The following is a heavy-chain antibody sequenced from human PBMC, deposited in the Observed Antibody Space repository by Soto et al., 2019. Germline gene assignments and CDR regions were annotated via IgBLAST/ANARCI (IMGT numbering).Heavy chain of an antibody. J-gene: IGHJ4*02. CDR2: SRNKAISYST. Sequence: EVQVVESGGGLVQPGGSLRLSCAASGFTFSDHYMDWVRQAPGQGLAWVGRSRNKAISYSTEYAASVRGRFTISRDDSGDSVYLEMNSLKTEDTAVYYCAVDIVGTGSYWGQGTLVTVSS. V-gene: IGHV3-72*01. CDR1: GFTFSDHY. D-gene: IGHD5-12*01. CDR3: AVDIVGTGSY.